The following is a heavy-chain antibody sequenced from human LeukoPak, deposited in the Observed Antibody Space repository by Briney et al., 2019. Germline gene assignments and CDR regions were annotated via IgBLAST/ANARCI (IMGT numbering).Heavy chain of an antibody. D-gene: IGHD2-8*01. CDR3: ARGYCTNGVCRYYFDY. CDR1: GYTFTGYY. V-gene: IGHV1-2*04. CDR2: INPNSGGT. Sequence: ASVKVYCKASGYTFTGYYMHWVRQDPGQGLEWLICINPNSGGTNYAQKFQGWVTMTRDTSISTAYMELSRLRSDDTPVYYCARGYCTNGVCRYYFDYWGQGTLVTVSS. J-gene: IGHJ4*02.